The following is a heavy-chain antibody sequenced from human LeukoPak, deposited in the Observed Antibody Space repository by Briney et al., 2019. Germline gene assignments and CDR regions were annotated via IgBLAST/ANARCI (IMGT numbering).Heavy chain of an antibody. CDR2: MNPNIGNT. D-gene: IGHD2-21*02. Sequence: ASVKVSCKASGYTFTSYDINWVRQATGQGLEWMGWMNPNIGNTGYAQKFQGRVTMTRNTSISTAYMELSSLRSEDTAVYYCATTRDCGGDCYPDYWGQGTLVTVSS. V-gene: IGHV1-8*01. J-gene: IGHJ4*02. CDR1: GYTFTSYD. CDR3: ATTRDCGGDCYPDY.